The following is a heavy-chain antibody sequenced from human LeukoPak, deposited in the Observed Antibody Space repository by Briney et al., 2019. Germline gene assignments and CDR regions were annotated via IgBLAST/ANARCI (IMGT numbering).Heavy chain of an antibody. D-gene: IGHD3-10*01. CDR1: GGTFSSYA. CDR3: ARVDGSGSPSYY. CDR2: IIPILGIA. J-gene: IGHJ4*02. Sequence: GASVKVSCKASGGTFSSYAISWVRQAPGQGLEWMGRIIPILGIANYAQKFQGRVTITADKSTSTAYMELSSLRSDDTAVYYCARVDGSGSPSYYWGQGTLVTVSS. V-gene: IGHV1-69*04.